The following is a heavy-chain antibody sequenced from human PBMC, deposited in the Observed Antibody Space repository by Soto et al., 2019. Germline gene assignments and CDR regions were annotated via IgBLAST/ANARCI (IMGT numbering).Heavy chain of an antibody. CDR2: ISSDGGTT. CDR3: ARGRDGHNLFDY. Sequence: TGGSLRLSCAASGFTFSNYAMHWVRQAPGKGLEYVSAISSDGGTTYYANSVKGRITISRDNSKNTLYLQMGSLRAEDTAVYYCARGRDGHNLFDYWGQGTLVTVSS. V-gene: IGHV3-64*01. CDR1: GFTFSNYA. J-gene: IGHJ4*02.